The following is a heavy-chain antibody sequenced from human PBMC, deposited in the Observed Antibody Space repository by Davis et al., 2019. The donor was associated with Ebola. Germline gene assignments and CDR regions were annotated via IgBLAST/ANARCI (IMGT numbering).Heavy chain of an antibody. D-gene: IGHD5-24*01. J-gene: IGHJ6*02. Sequence: SETLSLTCAVYGGSFSGYYWSWIRQPPGKGLKWIGEINHSGSTNYNPSLKSRVTISVDTSKNQFSLKLSSVTAADTAVYYCARDGYNSLMSYYYGMDVWGQGTTVTVSS. CDR1: GGSFSGYY. CDR3: ARDGYNSLMSYYYGMDV. CDR2: INHSGST. V-gene: IGHV4-34*01.